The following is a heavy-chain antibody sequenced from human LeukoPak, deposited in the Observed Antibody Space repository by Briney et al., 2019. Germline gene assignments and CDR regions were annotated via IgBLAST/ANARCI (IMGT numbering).Heavy chain of an antibody. CDR2: IYYSGSA. D-gene: IGHD1-1*01. V-gene: IGHV4-31*03. CDR1: DGSISSGGYY. Sequence: SQTLSLTCTVSDGSISSGGYYWSWIRQHPRKGLEWIWYIYYSGSAYYNPSLKSRVTISVDTSKNQFSLKLSSVTAADTAVYYCARGGVELEKANWFDPWGQGTLVTVSS. J-gene: IGHJ5*02. CDR3: ARGGVELEKANWFDP.